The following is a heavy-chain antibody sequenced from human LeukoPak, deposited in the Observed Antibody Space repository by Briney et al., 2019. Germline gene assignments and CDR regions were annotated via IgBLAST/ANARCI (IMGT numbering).Heavy chain of an antibody. D-gene: IGHD1-20*01. CDR3: ARGTNWSPLDFDY. CDR1: GFTFSSYH. V-gene: IGHV3-21*04. Sequence: GGSLRLSCAASGFTFSSYHFHWVRQAPGKGLEWVSSISSDSSSFKYYAHSVQGRFTVSRDNARNSMYLQMNSLRAEDTAVYYCARGTNWSPLDFDYWGQGSLVTVSS. CDR2: ISSDSSSFK. J-gene: IGHJ4*02.